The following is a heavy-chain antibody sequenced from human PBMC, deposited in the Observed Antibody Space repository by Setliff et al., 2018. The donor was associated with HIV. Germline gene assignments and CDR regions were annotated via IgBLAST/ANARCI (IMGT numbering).Heavy chain of an antibody. J-gene: IGHJ4*02. CDR3: ASLYYISSWTSYFDS. D-gene: IGHD3-10*01. Sequence: SETLSLTCTVSGGSIAGYYWSWIRQPPGKGLEWIGYITYSGSAYYNPSLKSRVTISIDTSNNQISLELSSVTASDTAVYRCASLYYISSWTSYFDSWGQGTLVTVSS. CDR2: ITYSGSA. V-gene: IGHV4-59*08. CDR1: GGSIAGYY.